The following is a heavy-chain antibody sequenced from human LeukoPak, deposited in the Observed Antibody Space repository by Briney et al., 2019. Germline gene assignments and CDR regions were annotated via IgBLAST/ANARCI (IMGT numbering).Heavy chain of an antibody. CDR1: GYTFTSYD. CDR3: ARNQGGMENYFDY. D-gene: IGHD3-16*01. CDR2: IIPIFGTA. Sequence: SVKVSCKASGYTFTSYDINWVRQAPGQGLEWMGGIIPIFGTANYAQKFQGRVTITADESTSTAYMELSSLRSEDTAVYYCARNQGGMENYFDYWGQGTLVTVSS. V-gene: IGHV1-69*13. J-gene: IGHJ4*02.